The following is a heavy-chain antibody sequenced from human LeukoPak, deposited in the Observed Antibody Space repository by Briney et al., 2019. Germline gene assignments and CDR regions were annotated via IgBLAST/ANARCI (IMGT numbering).Heavy chain of an antibody. CDR1: GFTFSSYW. CDR3: ARRCSGGSCYPRAEYFQH. D-gene: IGHD2-15*01. Sequence: GGSLRLSCAASGFTFSSYWMSRVRQAPGKGLEWVANIKQDGSEKYYVDSVKGRFTISRDNAKNSLYLQMNSLRAEDTAVYYCARRCSGGSCYPRAEYFQHWGQGTLVTVSS. V-gene: IGHV3-7*03. J-gene: IGHJ1*01. CDR2: IKQDGSEK.